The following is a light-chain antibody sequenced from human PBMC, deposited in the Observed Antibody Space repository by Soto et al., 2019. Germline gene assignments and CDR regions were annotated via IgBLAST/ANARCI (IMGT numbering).Light chain of an antibody. J-gene: IGKJ2*01. CDR1: QSVSSN. V-gene: IGKV3-15*01. CDR3: QQYNNWPYT. Sequence: EIVMTQSPVTLSVSPGERATLSCRASQSVSSNLAWYQQKPGQAPRLLIYGASTRATGIPARFSGSGSGTEFTLTISSLQSEDFAAYYCQQYNNWPYTFGQGTKLEIK. CDR2: GAS.